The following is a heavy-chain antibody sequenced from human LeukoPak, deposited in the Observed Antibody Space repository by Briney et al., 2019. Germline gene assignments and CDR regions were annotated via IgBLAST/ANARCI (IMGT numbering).Heavy chain of an antibody. CDR1: GFTFSTYG. D-gene: IGHD6-13*01. CDR3: AREGGQQLGSFEY. J-gene: IGHJ4*02. V-gene: IGHV3-33*01. CDR2: IWHDGSDK. Sequence: GRSLRLSCAASGFTFSTYGMHWVRQAPGQGLEWVAIIWHDGSDKYYADSVKGRFAISRDNSNNTLYLQMNSLKAEDTAVYYCAREGGQQLGSFEYWGQGTLVTVSS.